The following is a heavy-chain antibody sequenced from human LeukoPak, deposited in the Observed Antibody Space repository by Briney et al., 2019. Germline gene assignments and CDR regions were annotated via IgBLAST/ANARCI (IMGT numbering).Heavy chain of an antibody. CDR1: GYTFTSYG. CDR2: IGAYNGNT. Sequence: GASVKVSCKASGYTFTSYGISWVRQAPGQGLEWMGWIGAYNGNTNYAQKLQGRVTMTTDTSTSTACMELRSLRSDDTAVYYCARDRQPFYDILTGYHDWGQGTLVTVSS. V-gene: IGHV1-18*01. D-gene: IGHD3-9*01. CDR3: ARDRQPFYDILTGYHD. J-gene: IGHJ4*02.